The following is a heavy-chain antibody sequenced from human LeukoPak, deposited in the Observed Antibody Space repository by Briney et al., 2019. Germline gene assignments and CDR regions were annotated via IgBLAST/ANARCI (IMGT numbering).Heavy chain of an antibody. CDR2: IYSTGVT. Sequence: SQTLSLTCTVSGGSISNGAYYWSWIRQPAVKTLEWIGRIYSTGVTDYSPSFKSRVSMSLDTSRNHFSLKLRSVTAADTAVYYCASFMTTVTTSGIYWGQGTLVTVSS. J-gene: IGHJ4*02. V-gene: IGHV4-61*02. CDR1: GGSISNGAYY. CDR3: ASFMTTVTTSGIY. D-gene: IGHD4-17*01.